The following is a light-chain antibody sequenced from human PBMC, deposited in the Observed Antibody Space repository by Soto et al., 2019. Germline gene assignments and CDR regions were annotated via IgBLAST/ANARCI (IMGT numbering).Light chain of an antibody. CDR1: SSDVGAYNF. V-gene: IGLV2-11*01. Sequence: QSALTQPPSVSGSPGQSVTISCTGTSSDVGAYNFVSWYQQYPGKAPKLIMFDVSARPSGVPDRFSGSKSGNTASLTISGLQADDEADYYCCSYAGTYSPVLGGGTKLTVL. CDR3: CSYAGTYSPV. J-gene: IGLJ2*01. CDR2: DVS.